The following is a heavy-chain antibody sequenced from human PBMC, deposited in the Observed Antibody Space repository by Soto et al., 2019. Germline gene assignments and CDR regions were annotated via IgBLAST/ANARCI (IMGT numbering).Heavy chain of an antibody. J-gene: IGHJ5*02. CDR1: GFTFSSYA. Sequence: QVQLVESGGGVVQPGRSLRLSCAASGFTFSSYAMHWVRQAPGKGLEWVAVISYDGSNKYYADSVKGRFTMSRDNSKNTLYLQMNSLRAEDTAVYYCARGLDIVVVVAATLGWFDPWGQGTLVTVSS. CDR3: ARGLDIVVVVAATLGWFDP. D-gene: IGHD2-15*01. CDR2: ISYDGSNK. V-gene: IGHV3-30-3*01.